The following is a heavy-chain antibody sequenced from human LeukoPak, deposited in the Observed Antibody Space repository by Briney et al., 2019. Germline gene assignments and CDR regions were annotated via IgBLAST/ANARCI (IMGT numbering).Heavy chain of an antibody. CDR1: GFTLTNYD. J-gene: IGHJ6*02. CDR3: ARGGGGSGYGMDV. CDR2: MNPINGNT. V-gene: IGHV1-8*01. D-gene: IGHD2-15*01. Sequence: ASVKVSCKASGFTLTNYDINWVRQAPGQGLEWMGWMNPINGNTGYARKFQGRVTMTRDTSISTAYMELSSLRSEDTAVYYCARGGGGSGYGMDVWGQGTTVTVSS.